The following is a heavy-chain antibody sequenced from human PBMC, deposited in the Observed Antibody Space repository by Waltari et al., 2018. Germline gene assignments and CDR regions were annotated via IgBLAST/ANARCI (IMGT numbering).Heavy chain of an antibody. V-gene: IGHV3-23*03. CDR3: AKLRLRSPTADDY. D-gene: IGHD4-17*01. Sequence: VRQAPGKGLEWVSVIYSGGSTYYADSVKGRFTISRDNSKNTLYLQMNSLRAEDTAVYYCAKLRLRSPTADDYWGQGTLVTVSS. J-gene: IGHJ4*02. CDR2: IYSGGST.